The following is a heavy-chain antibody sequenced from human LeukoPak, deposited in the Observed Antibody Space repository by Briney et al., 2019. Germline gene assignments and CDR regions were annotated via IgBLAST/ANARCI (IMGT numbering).Heavy chain of an antibody. D-gene: IGHD3-16*02. CDR1: GGSFSGYY. Sequence: SETLSLTCAVYGGSFSGYYWSWIRQPPGEGLEWIGEINHSGSTNYNPSLKSRVTISVDTSKNQFSLKLSSVTAADTAVYYCARGRVDYVWGSYRVFDYWGQGTLVTVSS. V-gene: IGHV4-34*01. CDR2: INHSGST. CDR3: ARGRVDYVWGSYRVFDY. J-gene: IGHJ4*02.